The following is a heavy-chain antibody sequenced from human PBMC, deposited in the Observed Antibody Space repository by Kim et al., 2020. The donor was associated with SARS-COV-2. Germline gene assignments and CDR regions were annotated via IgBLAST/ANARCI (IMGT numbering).Heavy chain of an antibody. CDR2: VSGGGSTL. V-gene: IGHV3-11*01. J-gene: IGHJ4*02. Sequence: GGSLRLSCAASGFTFSDYYMSWIRQAPGKGLEWVSYVSGGGSTLYYADSVKGRFTISRNNAKKSLYLQMNTLRAEDTAVYYCARDRGAGFYDYGSGSYPDYWGQGTLVTVSS. CDR1: GFTFSDYY. D-gene: IGHD3-10*01. CDR3: ARDRGAGFYDYGSGSYPDY.